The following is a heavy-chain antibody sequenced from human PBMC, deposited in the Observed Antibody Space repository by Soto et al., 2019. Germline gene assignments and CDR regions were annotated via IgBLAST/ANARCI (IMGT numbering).Heavy chain of an antibody. CDR1: GFTFSVSA. D-gene: IGHD1-26*01. CDR3: ARLAEWEYYDGMDV. V-gene: IGHV3-73*02. J-gene: IGHJ6*02. CDR2: IRSKADNYAT. Sequence: EVQLVESGGGLVQPGGSLKLSCAVSGFTFSVSAIHWARQASGKGLEWVGRIRSKADNYATAYGASVKDRFSISRDDSKNTAYLQMSSLNTEDTAVYYCARLAEWEYYDGMDVWGQGTTVTVSS.